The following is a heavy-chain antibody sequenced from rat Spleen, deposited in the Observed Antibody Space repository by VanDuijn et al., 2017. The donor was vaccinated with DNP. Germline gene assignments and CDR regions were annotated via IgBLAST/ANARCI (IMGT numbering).Heavy chain of an antibody. CDR2: TTLGVGSV. J-gene: IGHJ2*01. CDR1: GFTFSDCY. CDR3: ATSIFDY. V-gene: IGHV5-27*01. Sequence: EVQLVESDGGLVQPGRSLKVSCAASGFTFSDCYMAWVRQAPTKGLEWVAYTTLGVGSVYYRDFVKGRFIISRNNARSTLYLQMDSLRSDDTATYYCATSIFDYWGQGVMVTVSS.